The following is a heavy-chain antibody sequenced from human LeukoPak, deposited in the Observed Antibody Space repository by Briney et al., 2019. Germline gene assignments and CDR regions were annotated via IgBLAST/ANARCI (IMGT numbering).Heavy chain of an antibody. CDR1: GASVSNNNYY. J-gene: IGHJ5*02. D-gene: IGHD6-25*01. Sequence: SETLSLTCAVSGASVSNNNYYWGWIRQPPGKGLEWIASIYYSGSTYYNPSLKSRVTISVDKSKDQLSLKLNSVTATDTAIYYCARPPGIAAACFDPWGQGTLVTVSS. V-gene: IGHV4-39*01. CDR3: ARPPGIAAACFDP. CDR2: IYYSGST.